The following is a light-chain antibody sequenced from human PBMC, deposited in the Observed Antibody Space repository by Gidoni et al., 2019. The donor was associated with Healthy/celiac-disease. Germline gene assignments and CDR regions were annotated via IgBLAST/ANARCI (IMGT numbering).Light chain of an antibody. Sequence: SYVLTPPTSVSVAPGKTARITCGGNNIGSKRVHWYQQKPGQAPVLVVYDDSDRPSGIPERFSGSNSGNTATLTISRVEAGDEADYYCQVWDSSSDHVVFGGGTKLTVL. V-gene: IGLV3-21*03. CDR3: QVWDSSSDHVV. J-gene: IGLJ2*01. CDR2: DDS. CDR1: NIGSKR.